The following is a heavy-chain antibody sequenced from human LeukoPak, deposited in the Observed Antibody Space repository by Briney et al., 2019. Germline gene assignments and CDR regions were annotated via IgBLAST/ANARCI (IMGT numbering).Heavy chain of an antibody. Sequence: SETLSLTCTVSGGSISDYYWSWIRQPPGKGLEWIGYIYYSGSTNYTPSLKSRVTISINTSKNQFSLRLSSVTAADTAVYYCTGATSREAFDIWGQGTRVTVSS. V-gene: IGHV4-59*01. D-gene: IGHD2-2*01. CDR2: IYYSGST. CDR1: GGSISDYY. CDR3: TGATSREAFDI. J-gene: IGHJ3*02.